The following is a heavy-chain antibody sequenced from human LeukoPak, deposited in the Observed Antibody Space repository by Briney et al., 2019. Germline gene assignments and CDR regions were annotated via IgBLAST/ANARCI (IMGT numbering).Heavy chain of an antibody. CDR3: AREGLAVAGNLCN. J-gene: IGHJ4*02. Sequence: GGSLRLSCAASGFTFSSYSMNWVRQAPGKGLEWVSSISSSSSYIYYADSVKGRFTISRDNAKNSLYLQMNSLRAEDTAVYYCAREGLAVAGNLCNWGQGTLVTVSS. CDR2: ISSSSSYI. V-gene: IGHV3-21*01. D-gene: IGHD6-19*01. CDR1: GFTFSSYS.